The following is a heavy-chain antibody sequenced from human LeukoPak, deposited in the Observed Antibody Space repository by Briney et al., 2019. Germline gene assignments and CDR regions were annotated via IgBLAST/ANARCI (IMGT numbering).Heavy chain of an antibody. V-gene: IGHV3-30*02. J-gene: IGHJ4*02. D-gene: IGHD3-10*01. CDR2: IRYDGSNK. CDR1: GFTFSTYD. Sequence: GGSLRLSCAASGFTFSTYDMHWVRQAPGKGLEWVTFIRYDGSNKEYADSVKGRFAISRDNSKNTLYLQMNSLRAEDTAVYYCARGLSDYYGSGAATDYWGQGTLVTVSS. CDR3: ARGLSDYYGSGAATDY.